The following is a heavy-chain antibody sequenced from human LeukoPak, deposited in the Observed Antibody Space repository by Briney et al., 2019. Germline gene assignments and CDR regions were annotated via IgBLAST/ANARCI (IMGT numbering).Heavy chain of an antibody. V-gene: IGHV3-23*01. CDR2: ISGPAGSW. CDR3: AKKVGLVSAPLWYFDV. D-gene: IGHD5/OR15-5a*01. J-gene: IGHJ4*02. Sequence: GGSLRLSCEASGFTFGSYAMSWVRQAPGKGLEWVAAISGPAGSWDYADSVKGRFTVSRDNSKNTLFLQMNSLRAEDTATYYCAKKVGLVSAPLWYFDVWGQGTLVAVSS. CDR1: GFTFGSYA.